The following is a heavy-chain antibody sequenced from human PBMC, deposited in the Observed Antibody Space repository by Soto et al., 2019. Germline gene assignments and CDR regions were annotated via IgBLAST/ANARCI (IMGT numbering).Heavy chain of an antibody. D-gene: IGHD4-4*01. CDR3: ARGISPDDYSNYY. Sequence: QVQLVQSGAEVKKPGSSVKVSCTASGGTFSSYAISWVRQSPGQGLEWMGGIIPIFGTANYAQKFQGRVTINADESTSTAYMELSSLRSEYTAVYYCARGISPDDYSNYYWGQGTLVTVSS. J-gene: IGHJ4*02. CDR2: IIPIFGTA. V-gene: IGHV1-69*01. CDR1: GGTFSSYA.